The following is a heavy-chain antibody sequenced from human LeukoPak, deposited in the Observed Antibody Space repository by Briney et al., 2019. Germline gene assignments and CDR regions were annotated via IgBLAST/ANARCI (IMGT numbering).Heavy chain of an antibody. CDR1: GFTFSSYI. Sequence: GGSLRLSCAASGFTFSSYIMNWVRRAPGKGLEWVSSITSRSSYIYYADSVKGRFTISRDNAKNTLYLQMNSLRAEDTALYYCARAPGGTMVLDYWGQGTMVTVSS. V-gene: IGHV3-21*06. CDR2: ITSRSSYI. CDR3: ARAPGGTMVLDY. J-gene: IGHJ4*02. D-gene: IGHD3-10*01.